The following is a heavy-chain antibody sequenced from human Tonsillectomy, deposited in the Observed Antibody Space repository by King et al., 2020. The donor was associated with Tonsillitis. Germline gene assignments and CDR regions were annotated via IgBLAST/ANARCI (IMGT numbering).Heavy chain of an antibody. CDR1: GYTFTNYG. V-gene: IGHV1-18*01. D-gene: IGHD1-14*01. CDR2: ISAYNGNR. J-gene: IGHJ2*01. CDR3: ARAGRGYRNDWYLVL. Sequence: HVQLVESGAEVKKPGASVKVSCKASGYTFTNYGISWVRQAPGQGLEWMGWISAYNGNRNYAQKYRGRVTVTTDTSTTTAYMELSSLRCDGTAVYYCARAGRGYRNDWYLVLWGRGPLVTVSS.